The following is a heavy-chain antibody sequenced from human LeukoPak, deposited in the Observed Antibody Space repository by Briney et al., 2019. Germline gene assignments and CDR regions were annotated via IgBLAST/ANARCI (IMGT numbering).Heavy chain of an antibody. J-gene: IGHJ4*02. CDR1: GFTFGDYA. CDR2: IRSKAYGGTT. V-gene: IGHV3-49*04. Sequence: GGSLRLSRTASGFTFGDYAMSWVRQAPGKGLEWVGFIRSKAYGGTTEYAASVKGRFTISRDDSKSIAYLQMNSLKTEDTAVYYCTSHLTYYYDSSGYYYFDYWGQGTLVTVSS. D-gene: IGHD3-22*01. CDR3: TSHLTYYYDSSGYYYFDY.